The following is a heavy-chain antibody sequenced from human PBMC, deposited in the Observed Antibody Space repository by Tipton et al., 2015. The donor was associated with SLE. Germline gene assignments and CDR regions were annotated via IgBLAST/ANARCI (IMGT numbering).Heavy chain of an antibody. CDR1: GLLFSVDG. CDR3: ARQKGATRGCFDS. V-gene: IGHV3-23*05. Sequence: SLRLSCAASGLLFSVDGMAWVRQTPGKWLEWVSSFDNDGRKTNYAASVKGRFIISRDNSNKILYLQMSSLRVEDTARYFCARQKGATRGCFDSWGQGTVVTVSS. D-gene: IGHD1-26*01. J-gene: IGHJ4*02. CDR2: FDNDGRKT.